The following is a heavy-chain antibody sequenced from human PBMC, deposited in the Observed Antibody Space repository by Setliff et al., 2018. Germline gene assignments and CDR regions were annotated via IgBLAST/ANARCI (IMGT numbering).Heavy chain of an antibody. V-gene: IGHV4-4*07. Sequence: PSETLSLTCTVSGDSISTYYWSWIRRPAGMGLEWIGRVFVDGSTNYNPSLRSRVTMSVDTSKNQFSLKLTSVTAADTAIYYCARLESLGDLSLYGLWFDPWGQGTLVTVSS. CDR3: ARLESLGDLSLYGLWFDP. D-gene: IGHD3-16*02. CDR1: GDSISTYY. J-gene: IGHJ5*02. CDR2: VFVDGST.